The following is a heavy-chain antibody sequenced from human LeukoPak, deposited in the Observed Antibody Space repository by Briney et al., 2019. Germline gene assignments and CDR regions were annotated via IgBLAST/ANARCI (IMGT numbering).Heavy chain of an antibody. Sequence: PSETLSLTCTVSGGSIITNLYYWGWIRQPPGKGLEWIGAIYYSGPTYYNPSLKSRVTISVDTSKNHFSLNLNSVTAADTAVHYCARHKTTTAVTNFDYWGQGTLVTVSS. J-gene: IGHJ4*02. D-gene: IGHD4-11*01. CDR3: ARHKTTTAVTNFDY. V-gene: IGHV4-39*01. CDR1: GGSIITNLYY. CDR2: IYYSGPT.